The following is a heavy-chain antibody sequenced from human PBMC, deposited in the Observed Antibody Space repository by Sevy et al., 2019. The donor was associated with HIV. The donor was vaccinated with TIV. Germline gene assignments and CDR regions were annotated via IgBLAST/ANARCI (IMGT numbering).Heavy chain of an antibody. V-gene: IGHV1-3*01. J-gene: IGHJ6*02. D-gene: IGHD4-17*01. CDR1: GYTFTSYA. CDR3: ARVGNYGDYVDYYYYGMDV. Sequence: ASVKVSCKASGYTFTSYAMHWVRQAPGQRLEWMGWINAGNGNTKYSQKFQGRVTITRDTSASTAYMERSSLRSEDTAVYYCARVGNYGDYVDYYYYGMDVWGQGTTVTVSS. CDR2: INAGNGNT.